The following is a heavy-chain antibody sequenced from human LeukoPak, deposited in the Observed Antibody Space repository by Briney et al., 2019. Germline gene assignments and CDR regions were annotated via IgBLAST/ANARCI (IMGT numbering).Heavy chain of an antibody. V-gene: IGHV5-51*01. Sequence: GESLQISCKGSGYSFTSYWIGWVRQMPGKGLEWMGIIYPGDSDTRYSPSFQGQVTISADKSISTAYLQWSSLKASDTATYYCARQDCSGGSCLSYYGMDVWGQGTTVAVSS. CDR2: IYPGDSDT. CDR3: ARQDCSGGSCLSYYGMDV. J-gene: IGHJ6*02. D-gene: IGHD2-15*01. CDR1: GYSFTSYW.